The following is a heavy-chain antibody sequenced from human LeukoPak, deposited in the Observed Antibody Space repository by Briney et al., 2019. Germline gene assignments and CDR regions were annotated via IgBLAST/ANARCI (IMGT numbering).Heavy chain of an antibody. CDR1: GFTFINYA. CDR2: NSGDYGNT. CDR3: AKGEQQLAHNAFDI. V-gene: IGHV3-23*01. Sequence: GGSLRLSCAASGFTFINYALAWVRQAPGKGPEWVAGVNSGDYGNTYYPGSVKGRFTISRDNSKNTLFLQMSNLRPEDTALYYCAKGEQQLAHNAFDIWGQGTLVTVSS. J-gene: IGHJ3*02. D-gene: IGHD6-13*01.